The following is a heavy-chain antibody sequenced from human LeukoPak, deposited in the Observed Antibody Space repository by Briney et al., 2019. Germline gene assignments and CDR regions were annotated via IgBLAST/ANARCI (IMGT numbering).Heavy chain of an antibody. V-gene: IGHV1-2*02. CDR2: INPNSGGT. J-gene: IGHJ4*02. CDR1: GYTFTGYY. D-gene: IGHD6-13*01. CDR3: AREPEESSSWYTVDY. Sequence: ASVKVSCKASGYTFTGYYMHWVRQAPGQGLEWMGWINPNSGGTNYAQKFQGRVTMTRDTSISTAYMELSRLRSDDTAVYYCAREPEESSSWYTVDYWGQGTLVTVSS.